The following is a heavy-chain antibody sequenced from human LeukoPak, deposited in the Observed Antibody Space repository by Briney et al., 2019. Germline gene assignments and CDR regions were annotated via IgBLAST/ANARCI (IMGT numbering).Heavy chain of an antibody. CDR1: GFTCSSYW. D-gene: IGHD2-8*01. V-gene: IGHV3-7*01. J-gene: IGHJ4*02. CDR2: IKQDGSEK. Sequence: GGSLRLSCAASGFTCSSYWMSWVRQAPGKGLEWVANIKQDGSEKYYVDSVKGRFTISRDNAKNSLYLQMNSLRAEDTAVYYCARVGYAPGYWGQGTLVTVSS. CDR3: ARVGYAPGY.